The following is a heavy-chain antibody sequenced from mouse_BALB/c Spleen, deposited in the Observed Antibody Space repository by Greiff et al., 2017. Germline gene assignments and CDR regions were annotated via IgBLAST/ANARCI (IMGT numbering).Heavy chain of an antibody. V-gene: IGHV1-69*02. J-gene: IGHJ1*01. Sequence: VQLQQPGAELVRPGASVKLSCKASGYTFTSYWINWVKQRPGQGLEWIGNIYPSDSYTNYNQKFKDKATLTVDKSSSTAYMQLSSPTSEDSAVYYCTRIQTGYFDVWGAGTTVTVSS. CDR2: IYPSDSYT. CDR1: GYTFTSYW. CDR3: TRIQTGYFDV.